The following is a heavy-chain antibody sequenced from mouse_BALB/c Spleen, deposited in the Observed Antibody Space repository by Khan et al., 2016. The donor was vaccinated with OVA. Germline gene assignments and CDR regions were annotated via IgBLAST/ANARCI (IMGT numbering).Heavy chain of an antibody. D-gene: IGHD2-3*01. CDR3: ARRAADGYYAY. CDR1: GFTFSSYT. V-gene: IGHV5-12-2*01. CDR2: ISNGGGST. Sequence: EVELVESGGGLVQPGGSLKVSCAASGFTFSSYTMSWVRQTPEKRLEWVAYISNGGGSTYYRDTVKGRLIIPRANAKNTPYLQISSLKSEGTAMYYCARRAADGYYAYWGQGTLVTVSA. J-gene: IGHJ3*01.